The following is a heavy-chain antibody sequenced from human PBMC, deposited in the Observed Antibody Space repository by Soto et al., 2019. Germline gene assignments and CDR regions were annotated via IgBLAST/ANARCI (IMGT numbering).Heavy chain of an antibody. V-gene: IGHV3-74*01. J-gene: IGHJ4*02. CDR2: ITDDGSTT. CDR1: GFIFSMYW. D-gene: IGHD3-10*01. CDR3: TRGPRPTSIGTGAF. Sequence: PGGSLRLSCETSGFIFSMYWMHWVRQVPSKGPQWVARITDDGSTTYYAASVEGRFTISRDNAKNALYLQMTSLRADDTAVYYCTRGPRPTSIGTGAFWGQGTLVTVSS.